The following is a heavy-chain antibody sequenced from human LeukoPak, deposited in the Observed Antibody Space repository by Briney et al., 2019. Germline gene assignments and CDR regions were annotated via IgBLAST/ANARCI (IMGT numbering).Heavy chain of an antibody. V-gene: IGHV4-34*01. CDR1: GGSFSGYY. CDR3: ARGRWYFDY. CDR2: INHNGST. J-gene: IGHJ4*02. Sequence: PSETLSLTCAVYGGSFSGYYWSWIRQPPGKGLEWVGEINHNGSTNYNPSLKSRVTISVDTSKNQFPLKLSSVTAADTAVYYCARGRWYFDYWGQGTLVTVSS.